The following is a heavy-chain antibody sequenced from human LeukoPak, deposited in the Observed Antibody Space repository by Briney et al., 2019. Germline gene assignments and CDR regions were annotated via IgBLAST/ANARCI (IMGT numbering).Heavy chain of an antibody. V-gene: IGHV4-38-2*02. CDR2: IYHSGST. Sequence: SETLSLTCAVSGYSISSGYYWGWIRQPPGEGLEWIGSIYHSGSTYYNPSLKSRVTIPVDTSKNQFSLKLSSVTAADTAVYYCARDGDNYYGSGSYGYWGQGTLVTVSS. D-gene: IGHD3-10*01. J-gene: IGHJ4*02. CDR1: GYSISSGYY. CDR3: ARDGDNYYGSGSYGY.